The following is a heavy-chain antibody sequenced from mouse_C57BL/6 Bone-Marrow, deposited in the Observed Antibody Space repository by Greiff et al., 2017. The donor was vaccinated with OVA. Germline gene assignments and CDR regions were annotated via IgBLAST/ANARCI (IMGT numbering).Heavy chain of an antibody. Sequence: VQLQQSGPGLVQPSQSLSITCTVSGFSLTSYGVHWVRQSPGKGLEWLGVIWSGGGTDYNAAFISRLSIIKDNSKSQVFFKMNSLQADDTAIYYCARNSYGNSFAYWGQGTLVTVSA. CDR2: IWSGGGT. J-gene: IGHJ3*01. CDR3: ARNSYGNSFAY. D-gene: IGHD2-10*02. CDR1: GFSLTSYG. V-gene: IGHV2-2*01.